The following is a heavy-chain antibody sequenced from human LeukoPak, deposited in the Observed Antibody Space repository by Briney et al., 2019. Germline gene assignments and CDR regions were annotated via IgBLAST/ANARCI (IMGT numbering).Heavy chain of an antibody. V-gene: IGHV3-30*18. Sequence: GGSLRLSCAASGFTFTNYGMHWVRQAPGKGLEWVAVISYDGGYTYYADSVKGRFTTSRDNSKNTLYLQMNSLRAEDTAVFYCAKDPYPDTENYWGQGTLVTVSS. CDR1: GFTFTNYG. D-gene: IGHD2-2*02. CDR2: ISYDGGYT. CDR3: AKDPYPDTENY. J-gene: IGHJ4*02.